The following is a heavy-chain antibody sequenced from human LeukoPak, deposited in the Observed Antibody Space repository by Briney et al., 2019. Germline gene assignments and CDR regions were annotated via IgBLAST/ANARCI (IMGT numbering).Heavy chain of an antibody. CDR3: ARRGYDILTGYYTGD. V-gene: IGHV4-39*01. J-gene: IGHJ4*02. CDR1: GGSISSSSYY. D-gene: IGHD3-9*01. CDR2: IYYSGST. Sequence: SETLPLTCTVSGGSISSSSYYWGWIRQPPGKGLEWIGSIYYSGSTYYNPSLKSRVTISVDTSKNQFSLKLSSVTAADTAVYYCARRGYDILTGYYTGDWGQGTLVTVSS.